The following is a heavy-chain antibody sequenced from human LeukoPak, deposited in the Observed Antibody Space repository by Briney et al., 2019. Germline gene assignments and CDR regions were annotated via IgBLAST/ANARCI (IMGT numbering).Heavy chain of an antibody. CDR1: GYTFTGYY. J-gene: IGHJ4*02. Sequence: ASVKVSCKASGYTFTGYYMHWVRQAPGQGLEWMGWINPNSAGTNYAQKFQGRVTMTRDTSISTAYMELSRLRSDDTAVYYCARAPLSPYHYDPQRPKGYFDYWGQGTLVAVSS. CDR3: ARAPLSPYHYDPQRPKGYFDY. CDR2: INPNSAGT. V-gene: IGHV1-2*02. D-gene: IGHD3-22*01.